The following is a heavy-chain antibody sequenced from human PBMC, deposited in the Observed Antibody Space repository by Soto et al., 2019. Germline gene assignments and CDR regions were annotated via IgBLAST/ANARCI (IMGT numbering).Heavy chain of an antibody. J-gene: IGHJ4*02. Sequence: GASVKVSCKASGYTFTSYGISWVRQAPGQGLEWMGWISAYNGNTNYAQKLQGRVTMTTDTSTSTAYMELRSLRSDDTAVYYCAIYYDILPGYSTDYWGQGTLVNVSS. CDR2: ISAYNGNT. D-gene: IGHD3-9*01. CDR3: AIYYDILPGYSTDY. V-gene: IGHV1-18*04. CDR1: GYTFTSYG.